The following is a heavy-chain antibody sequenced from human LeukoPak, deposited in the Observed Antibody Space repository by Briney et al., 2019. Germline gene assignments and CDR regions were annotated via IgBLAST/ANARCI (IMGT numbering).Heavy chain of an antibody. CDR3: ARGGGSLDYFDY. D-gene: IGHD3-16*01. CDR2: IYYSGST. CDR1: GGSISSSSYY. V-gene: IGHV4-39*07. J-gene: IGHJ4*02. Sequence: SETLSLTCTVSGGSISSSSYYWGCIRQPPGKGLEWIGSIYYSGSTYYNPSLKSRVTISVDTSKNQFSLKLSSVTAADTAVYYCARGGGSLDYFDYWGQGTLVTVSS.